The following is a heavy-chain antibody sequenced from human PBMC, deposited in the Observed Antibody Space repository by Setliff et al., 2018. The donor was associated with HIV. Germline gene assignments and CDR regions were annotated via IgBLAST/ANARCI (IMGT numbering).Heavy chain of an antibody. CDR1: GYSFNTYW. Sequence: GESLKISCQGSGYSFNTYWIGWVRQRPGKGLEWMGIVYPGDSETRYSPSFQGQVTISADKSISTAYLQWTTLKASDSAMYYCARPRGNDYAGSGFDNWGQGTLVTVSS. V-gene: IGHV5-51*01. J-gene: IGHJ4*02. D-gene: IGHD2-2*01. CDR3: ARPRGNDYAGSGFDN. CDR2: VYPGDSET.